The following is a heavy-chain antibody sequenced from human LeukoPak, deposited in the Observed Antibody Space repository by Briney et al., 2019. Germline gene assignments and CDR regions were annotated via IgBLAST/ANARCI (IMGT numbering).Heavy chain of an antibody. CDR2: IYNSGST. CDR3: AREYSRYCSSTSCYTTPDY. CDR1: GGSISSYY. D-gene: IGHD2-2*02. V-gene: IGHV4-4*07. J-gene: IGHJ4*02. Sequence: PSETLSLTCTVSGGSISSYYWSWIRQPAGKGLEWIGRIYNSGSTNYNPSLKSRVTMSVDTSKNQFSLKLSSVTAADTAVYYCAREYSRYCSSTSCYTTPDYWGQGTLVTVSS.